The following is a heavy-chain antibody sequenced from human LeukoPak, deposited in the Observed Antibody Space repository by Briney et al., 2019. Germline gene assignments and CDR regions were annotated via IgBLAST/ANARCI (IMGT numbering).Heavy chain of an antibody. V-gene: IGHV4-59*01. CDR1: GGSISSYY. CDR3: ARGLGNNNFWSGLGY. J-gene: IGHJ4*02. Sequence: SETLSLTCTVSGGSISSYYWSWIRQPPGKGLEWIGYIYYSGSTNYNPSLKSRVTISVDTPKNQFSLKLSSVTAADTALYYCARGLGNNNFWSGLGYWGQGTLVTVSS. D-gene: IGHD3-3*01. CDR2: IYYSGST.